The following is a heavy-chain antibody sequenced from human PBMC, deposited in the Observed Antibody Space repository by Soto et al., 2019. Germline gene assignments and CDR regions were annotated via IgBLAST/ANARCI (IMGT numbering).Heavy chain of an antibody. Sequence: SETLSLTCAVYGGSFSGYYWSWIRHPPGKGLEWIGEINHSGSTNYNPSLKNRAATSVGTSTNQLSLKLRSVTAAEQAVYYCGGMWVVLGYYYGMAVWGQGTTVTVSS. CDR2: INHSGST. CDR3: GGMWVVLGYYYGMAV. V-gene: IGHV4-34*01. J-gene: IGHJ6*02. D-gene: IGHD1-26*01. CDR1: GGSFSGYY.